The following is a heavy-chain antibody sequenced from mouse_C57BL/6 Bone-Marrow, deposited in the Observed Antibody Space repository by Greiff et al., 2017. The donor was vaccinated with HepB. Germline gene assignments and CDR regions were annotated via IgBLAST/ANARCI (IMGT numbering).Heavy chain of an antibody. D-gene: IGHD2-1*01. CDR3: TTGYGNYLSLAY. CDR1: GFNIKDDY. J-gene: IGHJ3*01. V-gene: IGHV14-4*01. Sequence: VQLQQSGAELVRPGASVKLSCTASGFNIKDDYMHWVKQRPEQGLEWIGWIDPENGDTEYASKFQGKATITADKSSNTAYLQLSSLTSEDTAVYYCTTGYGNYLSLAYWGQGTLVTVSA. CDR2: IDPENGDT.